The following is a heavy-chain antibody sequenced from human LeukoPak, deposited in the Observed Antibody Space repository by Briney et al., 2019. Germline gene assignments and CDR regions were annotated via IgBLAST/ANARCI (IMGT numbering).Heavy chain of an antibody. J-gene: IGHJ5*02. V-gene: IGHV1-18*01. Sequence: ASVKVSCKASGGTFSSYAISWVRQAPGQGLEWMGWISAYNGNTNYAQKLQGRVTMTTDTSTSTAYMELRSLRSDDTAVYYCARDQRNWFDPWGQGTLVTVSS. CDR2: ISAYNGNT. CDR3: ARDQRNWFDP. CDR1: GGTFSSYA.